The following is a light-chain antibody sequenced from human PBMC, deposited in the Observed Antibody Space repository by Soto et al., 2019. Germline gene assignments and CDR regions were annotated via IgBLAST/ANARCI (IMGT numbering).Light chain of an antibody. J-gene: IGKJ1*01. CDR2: DAS. CDR1: QSINNR. V-gene: IGKV1-5*01. CDR3: QQYDTSPKT. Sequence: IQDTHGHFIMTEFVADRVIFTCLASQSINNRLAWYQQKPGTAPKLLIYDASTLESGVPSRFSGSGSGTEFSLTISRLQPEDFATYYCQQYDTSPKTFGQGTKVDI.